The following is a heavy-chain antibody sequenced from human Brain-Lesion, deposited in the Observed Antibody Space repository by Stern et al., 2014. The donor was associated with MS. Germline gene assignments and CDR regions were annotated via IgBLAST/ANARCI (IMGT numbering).Heavy chain of an antibody. Sequence: EVQLVESGGGLVQPGGSLRLSCAGSGFNLSSYWMSWVRQAPGKGPELVATIKQDGSERYYVDSVKGRFTISRDNSKNSVFLQMNSLRVDDTSVYYCARDCGSGSCYQTQYYYGVDVWGQGTTVIVSS. J-gene: IGHJ6*02. CDR1: GFNLSSYW. CDR3: ARDCGSGSCYQTQYYYGVDV. V-gene: IGHV3-7*01. CDR2: IKQDGSER. D-gene: IGHD2-15*01.